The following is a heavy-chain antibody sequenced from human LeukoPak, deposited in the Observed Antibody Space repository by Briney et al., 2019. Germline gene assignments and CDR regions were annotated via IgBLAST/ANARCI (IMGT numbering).Heavy chain of an antibody. CDR1: GYTFTSYD. CDR3: AREVSSSGWYKGGWFDP. Sequence: ASVKVSCKASGYTFTSYDINWVRQATGQGLEWMGWMNPNSGNTGYAQKFQGRVTMTRNTSISTAYMELSSLRSEDTAVYYCAREVSSSGWYKGGWFDPWGQGTLVTVSS. J-gene: IGHJ5*02. V-gene: IGHV1-8*01. D-gene: IGHD6-19*01. CDR2: MNPNSGNT.